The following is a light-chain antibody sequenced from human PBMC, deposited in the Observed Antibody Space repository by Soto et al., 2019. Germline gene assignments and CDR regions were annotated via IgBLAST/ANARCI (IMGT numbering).Light chain of an antibody. V-gene: IGLV2-11*01. J-gene: IGLJ1*01. CDR3: CSYAGSYKGYV. Sequence: QSALTQPRSVSGSPGQSVTISCTGTSSEVGGYNYVSWYQQHPGKAPKLMIYDVSKRPSGVPDRFSGSKSGNTASLTISGLQAEDEADYYCCSYAGSYKGYVFGTGTKVTVL. CDR2: DVS. CDR1: SSEVGGYNY.